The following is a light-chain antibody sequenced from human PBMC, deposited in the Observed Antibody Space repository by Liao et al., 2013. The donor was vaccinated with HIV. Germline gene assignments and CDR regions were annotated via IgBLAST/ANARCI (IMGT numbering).Light chain of an antibody. CDR3: QVWDSSSDHVV. CDR2: YDS. J-gene: IGLJ2*01. CDR1: NIGSKS. V-gene: IGLV3-21*04. Sequence: YELTQPPSVSVAPGKTARITCGGNNIGSKSVHWYQQKPGQAPVLVIYYDSDRPSGIPERFSGSNSGNTATLTISRVEAGDEADYYCQVWDSSSDHVVFGGGTKLTVL.